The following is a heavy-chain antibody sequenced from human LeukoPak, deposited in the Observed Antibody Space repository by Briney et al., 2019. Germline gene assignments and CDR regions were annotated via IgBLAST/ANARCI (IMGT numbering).Heavy chain of an antibody. D-gene: IGHD3-10*01. J-gene: IGHJ6*02. CDR3: ARDPDYGSGSYYTLYYYGMDV. Sequence: GRSLRLSCAASGFTFSSYGMHWVRQPPGKGLEWGAVTWNDGSNRYYADSVKGRFTISRDNSKNTLYLQMNGLRAEDTAVYYCARDPDYGSGSYYTLYYYGMDVWGQGTTVTVSS. V-gene: IGHV3-33*01. CDR1: GFTFSSYG. CDR2: TWNDGSNR.